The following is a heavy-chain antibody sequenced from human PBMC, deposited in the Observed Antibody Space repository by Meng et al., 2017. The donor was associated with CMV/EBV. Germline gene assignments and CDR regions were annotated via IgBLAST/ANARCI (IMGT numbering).Heavy chain of an antibody. V-gene: IGHV1-69*08. CDR2: IIPILGTA. CDR1: GGTFSSYT. D-gene: IGHD3-22*01. CDR3: ARGGIVVGEYFQH. J-gene: IGHJ1*01. Sequence: SVKVSCKASGGTFSSYTISWVRQAPGQGLEWMGRIIPILGTANYAQKFQGRVTITADKSTSTAYMELSSLRSEDTAVYYCARGGIVVGEYFQHWGQGTLVTVSS.